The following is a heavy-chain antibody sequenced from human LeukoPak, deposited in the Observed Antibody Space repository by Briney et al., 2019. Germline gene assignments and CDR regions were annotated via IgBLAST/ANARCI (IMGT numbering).Heavy chain of an antibody. Sequence: GGSLRLSCVASGFTFSSYSMNWVRQAPGKGLEWVSSISSSSSYIYYADSVKGRFTISRDNAKNSLYLQMNSLRAEDTAVYYCARIEGRYYYGSGSYYADPSWGQGTLVTVSS. D-gene: IGHD3-10*01. V-gene: IGHV3-21*01. CDR1: GFTFSSYS. CDR3: ARIEGRYYYGSGSYYADPS. CDR2: ISSSSSYI. J-gene: IGHJ5*02.